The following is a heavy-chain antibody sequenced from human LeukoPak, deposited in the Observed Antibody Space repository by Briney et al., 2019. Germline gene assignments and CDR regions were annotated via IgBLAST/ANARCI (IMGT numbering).Heavy chain of an antibody. CDR1: GFTFSSYA. Sequence: PGGSLRLSCAASGFTFSSYAMSWVRQAPGKGLEWVSAISGSGGSTYYADSVKGRFTISRDNSKNTLYLQMNSLRAEDTAVYYCAKGQSSGWGYFDYWGQVTLVTVSS. J-gene: IGHJ4*02. CDR2: ISGSGGST. V-gene: IGHV3-23*01. CDR3: AKGQSSGWGYFDY. D-gene: IGHD6-19*01.